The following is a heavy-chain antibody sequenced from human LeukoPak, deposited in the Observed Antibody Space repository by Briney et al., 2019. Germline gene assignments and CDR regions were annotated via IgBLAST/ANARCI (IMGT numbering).Heavy chain of an antibody. CDR1: GFTFSTYW. CDR2: ISSDGSGT. V-gene: IGHV3-74*01. J-gene: IGHJ5*02. Sequence: GGSLRLSCAASGFTFSTYWMHWVRQAPGKGLVWVSRISSDGSGTIYADSVKGRFTISRDNAKNSLYLQMNSLRAEDTAVYYCARDGNSIAARLGWFDPWGQGTLVTVSS. CDR3: ARDGNSIAARLGWFDP. D-gene: IGHD6-6*01.